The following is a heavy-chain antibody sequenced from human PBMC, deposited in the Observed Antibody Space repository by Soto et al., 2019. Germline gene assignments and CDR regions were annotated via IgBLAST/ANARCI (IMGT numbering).Heavy chain of an antibody. V-gene: IGHV4-34*01. J-gene: IGHJ4*02. D-gene: IGHD6-13*01. CDR3: ARVRASRGQRGLEF. CDR1: GGSFSGYY. CDR2: INPSGGT. Sequence: QVQLQQWGAGLLKPSETLSLTCGVYGGSFSGYYWNWIRQPPGKGLEWIGEINPSGGTNYNPSLKSRLTISADTSKNQFSLNLSSVPAADTAVYYCARVRASRGQRGLEFWGQGTLVTVSS.